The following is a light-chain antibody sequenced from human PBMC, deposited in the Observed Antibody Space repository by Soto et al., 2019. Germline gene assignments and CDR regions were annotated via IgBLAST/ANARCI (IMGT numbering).Light chain of an antibody. Sequence: PGEGATLSCRASQSVGSNYLAWYQQRPGQAPRLLIFGASYRATGIPDRFSGSGSGTDFTLTISRLEPEDFAVYYCQQYSSSPPEFTFGPGTRVDSK. V-gene: IGKV3-20*01. CDR3: QQYSSSPPEFT. CDR1: QSVGSNY. J-gene: IGKJ3*01. CDR2: GAS.